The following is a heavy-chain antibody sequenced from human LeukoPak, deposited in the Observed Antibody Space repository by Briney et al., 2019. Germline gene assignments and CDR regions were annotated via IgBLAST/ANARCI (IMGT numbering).Heavy chain of an antibody. Sequence: ASVKVSCTSSGCTFSSYAISWVRQAPGQGLEWMGRIIPIFGTANYAQKFQGRVTITADKSTSTAYMELSSLRSEDTAVYYCGFIAVAGNFDYWGQGTLVTVSS. CDR2: IIPIFGTA. J-gene: IGHJ4*02. CDR3: GFIAVAGNFDY. V-gene: IGHV1-69*06. CDR1: GCTFSSYA. D-gene: IGHD6-19*01.